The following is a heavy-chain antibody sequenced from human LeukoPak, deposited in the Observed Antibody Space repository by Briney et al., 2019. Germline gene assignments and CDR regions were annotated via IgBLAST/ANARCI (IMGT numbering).Heavy chain of an antibody. D-gene: IGHD6-13*01. CDR1: GFTFTSSA. CDR2: IVVGSGKT. CDR3: AADSSSYSYTHY. J-gene: IGHJ4*02. Sequence: SVKVSCKASGFTFTSSAVQWVRQARGQRLEWIGWIVVGSGKTNYAQKFQERVTITRDMSTSTAYMDLSSLRSEDTAMYYCAADSSSYSYTHYWGQGTLVTVSS. V-gene: IGHV1-58*01.